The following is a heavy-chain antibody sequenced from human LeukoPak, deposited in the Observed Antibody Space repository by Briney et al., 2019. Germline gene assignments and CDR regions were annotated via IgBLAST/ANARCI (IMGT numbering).Heavy chain of an antibody. CDR3: AKDLDNWGLDH. Sequence: PGGSLRLSCAASGFTVRNFYMSWVRQAPGKGLECVSVIHAGGTTYYADSVKGRFTLSRDNSKNTLYLQMNSLRAEDTAVYYCAKDLDNWGLDHWGQGSLVTVSS. CDR2: IHAGGTT. J-gene: IGHJ4*02. V-gene: IGHV3-53*01. D-gene: IGHD7-27*01. CDR1: GFTVRNFY.